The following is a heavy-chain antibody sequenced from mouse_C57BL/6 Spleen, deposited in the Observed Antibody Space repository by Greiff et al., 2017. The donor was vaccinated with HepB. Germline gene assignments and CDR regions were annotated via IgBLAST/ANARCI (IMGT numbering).Heavy chain of an antibody. J-gene: IGHJ4*01. D-gene: IGHD1-1*01. Sequence: VQLVESGPGLVQPSQSLSITCTVSGFSLTSYGVHWVRQPPGKGLEWLGVIWSGGSTDYNAAFISRLSISKDNSKSQVFFKMNSLQADDTAIYYCARIYYGSRVYYYAMDYWGQGTSVTVSS. CDR3: ARIYYGSRVYYYAMDY. V-gene: IGHV2-4*01. CDR2: IWSGGST. CDR1: GFSLTSYG.